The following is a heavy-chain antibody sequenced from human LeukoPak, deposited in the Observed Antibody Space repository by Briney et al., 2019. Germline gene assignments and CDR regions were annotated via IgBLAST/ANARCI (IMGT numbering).Heavy chain of an antibody. D-gene: IGHD4-17*01. J-gene: IGHJ3*02. Sequence: GGSLRLSCAASGFTFSSYSMNWVRQAPEKGLEWVSYISSSSTYIYYADSVKGRFTISRDNAKNSLYLQINSLRAEDTAVFYCARDRIIYGDYGDAFDIWGQGTMVTVSS. CDR3: ARDRIIYGDYGDAFDI. CDR2: ISSSSTYI. V-gene: IGHV3-21*01. CDR1: GFTFSSYS.